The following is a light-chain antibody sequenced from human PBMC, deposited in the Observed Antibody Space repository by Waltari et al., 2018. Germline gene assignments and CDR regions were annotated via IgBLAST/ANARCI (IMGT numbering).Light chain of an antibody. CDR2: GAS. CDR1: QSVRSN. J-gene: IGKJ1*01. V-gene: IGKV3-15*01. Sequence: ELVMTQSPATLSLSPGEGATLSRRASQSVRSNLAWYQQKPGQAPRLLIYGASTRATGIPARFNGGGSGTEFTLTISSLQSEDFATYYCQQYNNWPGTFGQGTKVEIK. CDR3: QQYNNWPGT.